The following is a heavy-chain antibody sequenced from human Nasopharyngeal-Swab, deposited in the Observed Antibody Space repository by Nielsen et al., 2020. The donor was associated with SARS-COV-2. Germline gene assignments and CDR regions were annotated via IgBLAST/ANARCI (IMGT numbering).Heavy chain of an antibody. D-gene: IGHD3-3*01. J-gene: IGHJ6*03. Sequence: GGSLRLSCAASGFTSSSYDMHWVRQVTVKGLEWVSSIGTEGDTHYPDSVKGRFTISRENAKSSLYLQMNIVRAEDTGVYNCARARGINLGLGVVGDMDVWGKGTTVTVSS. CDR1: GFTSSSYD. CDR2: IGTEGDT. V-gene: IGHV3-13*01. CDR3: ARARGINLGLGVVGDMDV.